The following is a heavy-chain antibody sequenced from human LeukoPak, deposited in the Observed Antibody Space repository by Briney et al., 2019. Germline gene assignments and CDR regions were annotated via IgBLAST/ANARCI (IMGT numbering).Heavy chain of an antibody. V-gene: IGHV3-23*01. D-gene: IGHD2-2*01. CDR3: AKGVVVAPDVTPFDY. J-gene: IGHJ4*02. Sequence: GGSLRLSCAASGFSLSSYAMSWVRQAPGKGLEWVSAISSTDAGTYHADSVRGRFTISRDSSKNTLYLQMNSLRAEDTAVYYCAKGVVVAPDVTPFDYWGQGTLVTVSS. CDR2: ISSTDAGT. CDR1: GFSLSSYA.